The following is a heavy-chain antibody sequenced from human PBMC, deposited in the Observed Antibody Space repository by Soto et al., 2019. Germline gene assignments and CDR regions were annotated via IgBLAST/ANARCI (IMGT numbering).Heavy chain of an antibody. V-gene: IGHV1-3*01. CDR1: GYTFTSYA. CDR3: ARDPSYYGMDV. CDR2: INAGNGNT. J-gene: IGHJ6*02. Sequence: ASVKVSCKASGYTFTSYAMHWVRQAPGQRLEWMGWINAGNGNTKYSQKFQGRVTITRDTSASTAYTELSGLRSEDTAVYYCARDPSYYGMDVWGQGTTVTVSS.